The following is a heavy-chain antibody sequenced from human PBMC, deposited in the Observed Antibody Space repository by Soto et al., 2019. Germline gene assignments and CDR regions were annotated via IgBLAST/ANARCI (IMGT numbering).Heavy chain of an antibody. D-gene: IGHD2-15*01. V-gene: IGHV3-74*01. Sequence: GGSLRLSCAASGFTFSSYWMHWVRQAPGKGLVWVSRINSDGSSTSCADSVKGRFTISRDNAKNTLYLQMNSLRAEDTAVYYCARAGYCSGGSCYKFQYYYMDVWGKGTTVTVSS. J-gene: IGHJ6*03. CDR2: INSDGSST. CDR1: GFTFSSYW. CDR3: ARAGYCSGGSCYKFQYYYMDV.